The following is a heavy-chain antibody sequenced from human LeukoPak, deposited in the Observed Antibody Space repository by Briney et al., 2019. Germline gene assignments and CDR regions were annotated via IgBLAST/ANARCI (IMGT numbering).Heavy chain of an antibody. V-gene: IGHV4-59*01. J-gene: IGHJ4*02. Sequence: SETLSLTCTVSGGSISSYYWSWIRQPPGKGLEWIGYIYYSGSTNYNPSLKSRVTISVDTSKNQFSLKLSSVTAADTAVYYCATLTQGLWFGEVWGQGTLVTVSS. CDR1: GGSISSYY. CDR3: ATLTQGLWFGEV. CDR2: IYYSGST. D-gene: IGHD3-10*01.